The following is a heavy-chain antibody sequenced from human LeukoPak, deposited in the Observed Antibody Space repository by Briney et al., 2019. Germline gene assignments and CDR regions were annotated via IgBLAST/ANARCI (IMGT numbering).Heavy chain of an antibody. V-gene: IGHV4-61*01. CDR2: IYYSGST. D-gene: IGHD6-13*01. CDR1: GGSVSSGSYY. Sequence: SETLSLTCTVSGGSVSSGSYYWSWIRQPPGKGLEWIGYIYYSGSTNYNSSLKSRVTISVDTSKNQFSLKLSSVTAADTAVYYCASEGYSSSWTHTFDYWGQGTLVTVSS. J-gene: IGHJ4*02. CDR3: ASEGYSSSWTHTFDY.